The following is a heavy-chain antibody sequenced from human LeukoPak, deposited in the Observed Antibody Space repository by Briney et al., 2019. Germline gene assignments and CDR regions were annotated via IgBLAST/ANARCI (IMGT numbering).Heavy chain of an antibody. CDR1: GFTFSSYS. Sequence: GGSLRLSCAASGFTFSSYSMNWVRQAPGKGLEWVSAISGSGSYISYADSMKGRFTISRDSAKNSVYLQMNSLRAEDTAVYYCARDQGRLYYDILTGYIYGAPFGGYFDYWGQGTLVTVSS. J-gene: IGHJ4*02. CDR3: ARDQGRLYYDILTGYIYGAPFGGYFDY. D-gene: IGHD3-9*01. CDR2: ISGSGSYI. V-gene: IGHV3-21*06.